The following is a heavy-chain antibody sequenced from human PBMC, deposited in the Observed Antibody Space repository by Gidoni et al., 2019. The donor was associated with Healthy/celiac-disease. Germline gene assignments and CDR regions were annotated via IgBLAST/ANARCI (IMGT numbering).Heavy chain of an antibody. CDR1: GGSVSSGSYY. CDR2: IYYSGST. Sequence: QVQLQESGPGLVTPSDTLSLTCTFSGGSVSSGSYYWSWIRQPPGKGLEWIGYIYYSGSTNYNPSLKSRVTISVDTSKNQFSLKLSSVTAADTAVYYCASGYFNRPTDYWGQGTLVTVSS. J-gene: IGHJ4*02. D-gene: IGHD6-13*01. V-gene: IGHV4-61*01. CDR3: ASGYFNRPTDY.